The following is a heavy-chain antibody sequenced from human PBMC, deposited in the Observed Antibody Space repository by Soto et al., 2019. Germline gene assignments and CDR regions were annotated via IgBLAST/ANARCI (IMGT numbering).Heavy chain of an antibody. CDR1: GGSISSYY. Sequence: PSETLSLTCTVSGGSISSYYWSWIRQPPGKGLEWIGYIYYSGSTNYNPSLKSRVTISVDTSKNQFSLKLSSVTAADTAVYYCARGRYCSGGSCYPSESYFDYWGQGTLVTVSS. D-gene: IGHD2-15*01. CDR2: IYYSGST. J-gene: IGHJ4*02. CDR3: ARGRYCSGGSCYPSESYFDY. V-gene: IGHV4-59*01.